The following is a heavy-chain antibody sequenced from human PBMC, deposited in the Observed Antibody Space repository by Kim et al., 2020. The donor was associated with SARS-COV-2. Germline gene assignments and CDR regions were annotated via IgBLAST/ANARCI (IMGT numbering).Heavy chain of an antibody. V-gene: IGHV4-39*01. J-gene: IGHJ3*02. CDR2: IYYSGST. CDR3: ASLHNSGYNWYYYDSSGYYAFDI. Sequence: SETLSLTCTVSGGSISSSSYYWGWIRQPPGKGLEWIGSIYYSGSTYYNPSLKSRVTISVDTSKNQFSLKLSSVTAADTAVYYCASLHNSGYNWYYYDSSGYYAFDIAGQGTIVTVSS. D-gene: IGHD3-22*01. CDR1: GGSISSSSYY.